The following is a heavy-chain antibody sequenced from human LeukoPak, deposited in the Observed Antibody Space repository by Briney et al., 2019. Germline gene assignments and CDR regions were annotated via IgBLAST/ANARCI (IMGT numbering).Heavy chain of an antibody. J-gene: IGHJ5*01. Sequence: GALVKVSCKTSGYTFISFDINWVRQAAGQGREGMGGMNPNSGHTGYAQKFQGRVTMTRNTSISTAYMELSNLRSEDTAVYYCAKRGDFYASGSYYGGWFGSWGQGTLVTVSS. D-gene: IGHD3-10*01. CDR1: GYTFISFD. V-gene: IGHV1-8*01. CDR3: AKRGDFYASGSYYGGWFGS. CDR2: MNPNSGHT.